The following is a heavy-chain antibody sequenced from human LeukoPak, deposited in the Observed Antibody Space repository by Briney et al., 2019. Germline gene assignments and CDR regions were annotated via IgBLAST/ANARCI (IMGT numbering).Heavy chain of an antibody. CDR3: ARGAVVTAIFDY. J-gene: IGHJ4*02. Sequence: GESLKISCRASGYTFTNYWIAWVRQMPGKGLEWMGIIYPGDSDTRYSPSFQGQVTISADKSISTAYLQWSSLKASDTAMYYCARGAVVTAIFDYWGQGTLVTVSS. D-gene: IGHD2-21*02. CDR2: IYPGDSDT. V-gene: IGHV5-51*01. CDR1: GYTFTNYW.